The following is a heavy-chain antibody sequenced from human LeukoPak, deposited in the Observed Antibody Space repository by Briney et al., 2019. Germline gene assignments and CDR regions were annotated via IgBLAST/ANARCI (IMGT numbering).Heavy chain of an antibody. D-gene: IGHD3-22*01. CDR2: IYHSGST. V-gene: IGHV4-30-2*01. CDR1: GASISSGGYS. J-gene: IGHJ4*02. CDR3: AGGVKDYDNPNFDY. Sequence: PSETLSLTCAVSGASISSGGYSWSWIRQPPGKGLEWIGYIYHSGSTYYNPSLKSRVTISVDRSKNQFSLKLSSVTAADTAVYYCAGGVKDYDNPNFDYWGQGTLVTVSS.